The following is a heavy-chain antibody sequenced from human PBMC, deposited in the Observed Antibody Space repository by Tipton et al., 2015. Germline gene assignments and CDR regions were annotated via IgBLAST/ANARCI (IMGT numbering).Heavy chain of an antibody. Sequence: TLSLTCTVSGDPITTSHWWTWVRQAPGKGLEWIGEVNHSGRNNYNLSLKSRVTISVDKFKNQFSLELNSVTAADTAVYYCARVDILLSQGGMDVWGQGTTVTVSS. CDR2: VNHSGRN. D-gene: IGHD3-10*01. J-gene: IGHJ6*02. V-gene: IGHV4-4*02. CDR3: ARVDILLSQGGMDV. CDR1: GDPITTSHW.